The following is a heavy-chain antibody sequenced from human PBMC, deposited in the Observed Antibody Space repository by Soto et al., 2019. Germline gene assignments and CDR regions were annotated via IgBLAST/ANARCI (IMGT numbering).Heavy chain of an antibody. V-gene: IGHV1-18*04. Sequence: ASVKVSCKASGYTFTSYYMHWVRQAPGQGLEWMGWISAYNGNTNYAQKLQGRVTMTTDTSTSTAYMELRSLRSDDTAVYYCPRDAPPSQVVPDYWRQATMVTVSS. CDR2: ISAYNGNT. CDR3: PRDAPPSQVVPDY. CDR1: GYTFTSYY. D-gene: IGHD2-15*01. J-gene: IGHJ4*02.